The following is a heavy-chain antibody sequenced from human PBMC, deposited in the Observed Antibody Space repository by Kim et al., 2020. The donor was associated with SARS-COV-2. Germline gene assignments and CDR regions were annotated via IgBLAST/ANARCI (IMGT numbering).Heavy chain of an antibody. CDR1: GFTFSGYG. V-gene: IGHV3-30*18. J-gene: IGHJ4*02. CDR2: ISYDGSSK. Sequence: GGSLRLSCAASGFTFSGYGMHWVRQAPGKGLEWVAVISYDGSSKYSADSVKGRFTISRDNSKNTLYLQMNSLRREDTAVYYCAKDRGSAFDYWGQGTLVTVSS. CDR3: AKDRGSAFDY.